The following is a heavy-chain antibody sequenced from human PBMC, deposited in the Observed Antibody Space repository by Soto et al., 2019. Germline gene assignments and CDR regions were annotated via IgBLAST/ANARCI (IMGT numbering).Heavy chain of an antibody. CDR3: ARDALYSSWFNWFDP. Sequence: GGSLRLSCAASGFTFSSYSMNWVRQAPGKGLEWVSSISSSSSHIYYADSVKGRFTISRDNAKNSLYLQMNSLRAEDTAVYYCARDALYSSWFNWFDPWGQGTLVTVSS. CDR1: GFTFSSYS. V-gene: IGHV3-21*01. J-gene: IGHJ5*02. D-gene: IGHD6-13*01. CDR2: ISSSSSHI.